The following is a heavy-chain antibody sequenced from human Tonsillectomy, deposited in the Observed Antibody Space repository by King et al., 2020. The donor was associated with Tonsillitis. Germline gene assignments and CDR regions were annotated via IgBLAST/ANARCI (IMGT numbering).Heavy chain of an antibody. V-gene: IGHV1-18*01. CDR1: CYTFTSYG. CDR2: ISAYNGNT. D-gene: IGHD6-19*01. J-gene: IGHJ4*02. Sequence: QLVQAGAEVKKPGASVKVSCKTSCYTFTSYGISWVRQAPGQGLEWMGWISAYNGNTNYAQKVQGRVTMTTDTSTTTAYMELRSLRSDDTAVYYFARSPLTRGWQQGGLVHFAHWGQGTLVTVSS. CDR3: ARSPLTRGWQQGGLVHFAH.